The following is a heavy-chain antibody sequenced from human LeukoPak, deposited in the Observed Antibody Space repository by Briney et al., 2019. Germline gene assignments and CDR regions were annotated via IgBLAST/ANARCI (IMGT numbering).Heavy chain of an antibody. CDR3: AREHSLLFDY. D-gene: IGHD3-16*02. CDR2: IIPIFGTA. CDR1: GGTFSSYA. J-gene: IGHJ4*02. Sequence: ASVKVSCKASGGTFSSYAISWVRQAPGQGLEWMGGIIPIFGTANYAQKFQGRVTITADESTSTAYMELSSLRSEDTAAYYCAREHSLLFDYWGQGTLVTVSS. V-gene: IGHV1-69*13.